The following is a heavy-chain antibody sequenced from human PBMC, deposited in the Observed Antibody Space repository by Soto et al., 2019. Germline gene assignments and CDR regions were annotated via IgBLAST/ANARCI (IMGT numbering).Heavy chain of an antibody. CDR3: ARDLGYSNGHPFDY. D-gene: IGHD4-4*01. Sequence: QVRLVESGGGVVQPGRSLNLSCAASGFTFSSYSMHWVRQAPGKGLEWVALIWHDGSNRYYADSVKGRFTISRDNSKNTLYVQMNNLRGEDTAVYYCARDLGYSNGHPFDYWGQGTLVTVSS. J-gene: IGHJ4*02. CDR2: IWHDGSNR. V-gene: IGHV3-33*01. CDR1: GFTFSSYS.